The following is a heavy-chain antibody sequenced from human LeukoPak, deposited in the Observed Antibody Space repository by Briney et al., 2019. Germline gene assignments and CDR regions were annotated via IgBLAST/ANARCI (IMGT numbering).Heavy chain of an antibody. J-gene: IGHJ3*02. CDR3: ARDHSPAYYYDSSGYPTGAFDI. V-gene: IGHV3-7*01. D-gene: IGHD3-22*01. Sequence: GGSLRLSCAASGFTFSNYAMSWVRQAPGKWLEWVANIKQDGSEKYYVDSVKGRFTISRDNAKNSLYLQMNSLRAEDTAVYYCARDHSPAYYYDSSGYPTGAFDIWGQGTMVTVSS. CDR1: GFTFSNYA. CDR2: IKQDGSEK.